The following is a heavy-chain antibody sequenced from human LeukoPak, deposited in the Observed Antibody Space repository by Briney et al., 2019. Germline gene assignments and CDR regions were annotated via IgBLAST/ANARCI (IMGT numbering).Heavy chain of an antibody. Sequence: SVKVSCKASGGTFSSYAISWVRQAPGQGLEWMGGIIPIFGTANYAQKFQGRVTITADESTSTAYMELSSLRSEDTAVYYCRVTDRYRDAFDIWGQGTTVTVSS. CDR1: GGTFSSYA. V-gene: IGHV1-69*13. CDR2: IIPIFGTA. D-gene: IGHD5-18*01. J-gene: IGHJ3*02. CDR3: RVTDRYRDAFDI.